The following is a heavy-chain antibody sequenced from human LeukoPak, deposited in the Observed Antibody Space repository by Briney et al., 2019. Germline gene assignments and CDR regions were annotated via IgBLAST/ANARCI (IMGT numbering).Heavy chain of an antibody. V-gene: IGHV4-59*01. CDR2: IYYSGST. Sequence: SETLSLTCTVSGGSISSYYWSWIRQPPGKGLEWIGYIYYSGSTNYNPSLKSRVTISVDTSKNQFSLKLSSVTAADTAVYYCARDTSLYSSGWYWFDPWGQGTLVTVSS. J-gene: IGHJ5*02. CDR1: GGSISSYY. D-gene: IGHD6-19*01. CDR3: ARDTSLYSSGWYWFDP.